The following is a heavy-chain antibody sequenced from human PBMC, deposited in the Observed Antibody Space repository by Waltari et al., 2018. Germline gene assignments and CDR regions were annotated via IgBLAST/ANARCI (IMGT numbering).Heavy chain of an antibody. J-gene: IGHJ3*02. CDR3: ARDHRYCSGVSCFSDAFDI. V-gene: IGHV4-59*01. CDR1: DGSLSSYY. CDR2: VHYSGST. Sequence: QVQLQESGPGLVKPSETLSLTCSIFDGSLSSYYWTWIRQPPGKGLEWIGYVHYSGSTTYNPSLKSRVTISVDTSKNQFSLNLNSVTAADAAVYYCARDHRYCSGVSCFSDAFDIWGQGTMVTVSS. D-gene: IGHD2-15*01.